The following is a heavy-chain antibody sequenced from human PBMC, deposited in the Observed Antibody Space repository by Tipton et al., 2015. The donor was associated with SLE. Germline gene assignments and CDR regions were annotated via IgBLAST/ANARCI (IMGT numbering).Heavy chain of an antibody. J-gene: IGHJ3*02. CDR3: TGTTLTDYPFGAFDI. V-gene: IGHV4-59*06. CDR1: GFTFSSNW. Sequence: TLSLTCAASGFTFSSNWMSWVRQAPGKGLEWVGYIYYSGSTYYNPSLKSRVTISVDTSKNQFSLKLTSVTAADTAVYYCTGTTLTDYPFGAFDIWGQGTMVTVSS. CDR2: IYYSGST. D-gene: IGHD3-9*01.